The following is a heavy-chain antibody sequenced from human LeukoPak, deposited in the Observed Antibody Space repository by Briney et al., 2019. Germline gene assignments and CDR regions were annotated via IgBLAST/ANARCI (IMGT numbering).Heavy chain of an antibody. CDR1: GFTFSNAW. D-gene: IGHD4-11*01. CDR2: IKSKTDGGTT. CDR3: TTDPVWLAVTANWFDP. V-gene: IGHV3-15*01. J-gene: IGHJ5*02. Sequence: KPGGSLRLSCAASGFTFSNAWMSWVRQAPGKGLEWVGRIKSKTDGGTTDYAAPVKGRFTISRDDSKNTLYLQMNSLKTEDTAVYYCTTDPVWLAVTANWFDPWGQGTLVTVSS.